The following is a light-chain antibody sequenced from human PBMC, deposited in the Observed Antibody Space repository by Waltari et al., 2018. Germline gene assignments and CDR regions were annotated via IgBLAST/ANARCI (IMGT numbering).Light chain of an antibody. CDR2: AAS. V-gene: IGKV1-9*01. CDR1: QDISTH. CDR3: LHLSNFPLS. J-gene: IGKJ4*01. Sequence: DIQLTQSPSLLSASVRDRVTNTCRANQDISTHLAWYQQKPGKAPKLLIYAASTLQSAIPSRFSGSGSGTEFTLTIDSLQPEDFATYYCLHLSNFPLSFGGGTKVELK.